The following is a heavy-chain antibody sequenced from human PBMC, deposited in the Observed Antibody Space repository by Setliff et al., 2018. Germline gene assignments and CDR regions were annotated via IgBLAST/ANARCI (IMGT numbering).Heavy chain of an antibody. V-gene: IGHV5-51*01. J-gene: IGHJ3*01. CDR1: GYIFTNYW. CDR3: TRHEDRNKCTSSSCYRENDAFDV. Sequence: GASLTLSCKASGYIFTNYWIGWVRQMPVKGLEWMGVIYPGDSDTRYSPSFQGQVTLSADKSINTAYLQWISLKASDTAIYYCTRHEDRNKCTSSSCYRENDAFDVWGQGAMVTVSS. D-gene: IGHD2-2*01. CDR2: IYPGDSDT.